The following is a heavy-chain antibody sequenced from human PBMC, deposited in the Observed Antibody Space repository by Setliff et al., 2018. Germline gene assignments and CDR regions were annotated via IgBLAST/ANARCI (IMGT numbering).Heavy chain of an antibody. J-gene: IGHJ5*02. CDR3: ARGVYCSSTSCSPGLNWFDP. V-gene: IGHV4-34*01. CDR1: GGSFSGYY. D-gene: IGHD2-2*01. Sequence: KASETLSLTCVVYGGSFSGYYWSWIRQPPGKGLEWIGEINHSGSTNYNPSLKSRVTISVDTSKNQFSLKLSSVTAADTAVYYCARGVYCSSTSCSPGLNWFDPWGQGTLVTVSS. CDR2: INHSGST.